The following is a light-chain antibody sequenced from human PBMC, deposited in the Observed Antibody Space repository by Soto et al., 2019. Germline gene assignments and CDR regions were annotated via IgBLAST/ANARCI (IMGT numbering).Light chain of an antibody. J-gene: IGKJ1*01. CDR1: QSIGSW. Sequence: DIQMTQSPSTLSASVGDRVILTCRASQSIGSWLAWYQQKAGKGPKLRIYKASSLKSGVPSRFSGSGSGTEFALTISSLQPDDFATYYCQQYNNDSPWTFGQGTKVEVK. CDR2: KAS. CDR3: QQYNNDSPWT. V-gene: IGKV1-5*03.